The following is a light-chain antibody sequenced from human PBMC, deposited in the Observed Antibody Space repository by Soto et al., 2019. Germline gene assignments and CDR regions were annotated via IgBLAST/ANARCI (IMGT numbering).Light chain of an antibody. CDR1: QSLRRS. CDR3: QQYNNWPQT. V-gene: IGKV3-15*01. Sequence: ERMMMQSPDTLSVSLWERTTLSCMANQSLRRSLAWYQQNPGKAPRLLIYDASTRATGIPARFSGSGSGTDFTLTISGLQSEDFEVYYCQQYNNWPQTFGQGTKVDIK. J-gene: IGKJ1*01. CDR2: DAS.